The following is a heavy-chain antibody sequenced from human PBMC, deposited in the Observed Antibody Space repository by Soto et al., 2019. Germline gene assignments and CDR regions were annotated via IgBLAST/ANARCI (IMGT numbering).Heavy chain of an antibody. V-gene: IGHV4-30-2*01. CDR1: GDSISSGGHS. D-gene: IGHD5-12*01. CDR2: IYHSGNT. J-gene: IGHJ4*01. Sequence: PSETLSLTCAVSGDSISSGGHSWNWLRQPPGKGPEWIGYIYHSGNTYFNPTLKSRVTMSVDTSKNQISLTLSSVTAADTAIYYCARDRDGYDSGYFDSWGHGTLVTVSS. CDR3: ARDRDGYDSGYFDS.